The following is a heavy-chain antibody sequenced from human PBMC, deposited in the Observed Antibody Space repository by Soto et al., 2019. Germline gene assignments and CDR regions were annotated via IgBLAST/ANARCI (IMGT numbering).Heavy chain of an antibody. CDR3: ARDFYYYGSGTMGGYFDY. V-gene: IGHV3-66*01. Sequence: EVQLVESGGGLVQPGGSLRLSCAASGLTVSSNYMSWVRQAPGKGLGWVSVIYSGGSTYYADSVKGRFTISRDNSKNTLYLQMNSLRAEDTAVYYCARDFYYYGSGTMGGYFDYWGQGTLVTVSS. J-gene: IGHJ4*02. CDR1: GLTVSSNY. CDR2: IYSGGST. D-gene: IGHD3-10*01.